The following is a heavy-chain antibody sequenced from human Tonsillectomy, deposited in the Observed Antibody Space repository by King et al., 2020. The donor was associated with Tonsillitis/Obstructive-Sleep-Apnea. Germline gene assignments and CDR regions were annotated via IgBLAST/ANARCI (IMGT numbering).Heavy chain of an antibody. Sequence: VQLQQWGAGLLKPSETLSLTCTVSGGSISSGGYYWSWIRQHPGTGLEWIGYIYYSGSTYYNPSLKSRVTISVDTSKNQFSLKLSSVTAADTAVYYCVGEYYYGSGSPRAYAFDIWGQGTMVTVSS. CDR2: IYYSGST. J-gene: IGHJ3*02. CDR1: GGSISSGGYY. D-gene: IGHD3-10*01. V-gene: IGHV4-31*03. CDR3: VGEYYYGSGSPRAYAFDI.